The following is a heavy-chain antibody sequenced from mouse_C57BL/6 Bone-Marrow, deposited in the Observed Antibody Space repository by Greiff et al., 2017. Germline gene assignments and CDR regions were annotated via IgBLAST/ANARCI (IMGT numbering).Heavy chain of an antibody. D-gene: IGHD1-1*01. V-gene: IGHV2-5*01. CDR1: GFSLTSYG. Sequence: VKLQQSGPGLVQPSQSLSITCTVSGFSLTSYGVHWVRQSPGKGLEWLGVIWRGGSTDYNAAFMSRLSITKDNSTSQVFFKMNSLQADDTAIYYCARALYYYGSSYAMDYWGQGTSVTVSS. CDR2: IWRGGST. J-gene: IGHJ4*01. CDR3: ARALYYYGSSYAMDY.